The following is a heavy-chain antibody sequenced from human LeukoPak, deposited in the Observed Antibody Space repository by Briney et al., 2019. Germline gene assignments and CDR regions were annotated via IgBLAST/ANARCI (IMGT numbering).Heavy chain of an antibody. CDR2: LSGSGGRP. CDR3: AKDRFMSTLFGYSSSRTQSNWFDP. CDR1: GFTFSSYA. V-gene: IGHV3-23*01. Sequence: GGSLRLSCAASGFTFSSYAMSWVRQAPGKGLGWASALSGSGGRPSYADSVKGRFTISRDNSKNTLYLQMNSLRAEDTAVYYCAKDRFMSTLFGYSSSRTQSNWFDPWGQGTLVTVSS. J-gene: IGHJ5*02. D-gene: IGHD6-13*01.